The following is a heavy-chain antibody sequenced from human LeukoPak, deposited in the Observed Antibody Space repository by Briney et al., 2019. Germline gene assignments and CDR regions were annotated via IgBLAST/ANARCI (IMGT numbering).Heavy chain of an antibody. CDR2: IYYSGST. CDR1: GGSISSSSYY. CDR3: ARARIGTTVTTLAFDI. J-gene: IGHJ3*02. Sequence: SETLSLTCTVSGGSISSSSYYWGWIRQPPGKGLEWIGSIYYSGSTYYNPSLKSRVTISVDTSKNQFSLKLSSVTAADTAVYYCARARIGTTVTTLAFDIWGQGTMVTVSS. D-gene: IGHD4-17*01. V-gene: IGHV4-39*07.